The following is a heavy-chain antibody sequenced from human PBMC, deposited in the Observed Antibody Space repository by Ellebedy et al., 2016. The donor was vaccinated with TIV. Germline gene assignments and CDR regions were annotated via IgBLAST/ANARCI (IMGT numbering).Heavy chain of an antibody. CDR3: ARGRGRWLQ. V-gene: IGHV4-34*01. D-gene: IGHD5-24*01. J-gene: IGHJ4*02. CDR1: GGSFSGYY. Sequence: MPSETLSLTCAVYGGSFSGYYWSWIRQPPGKGLEWIGEINHSGSTNYNPSLKSRVTISVDTSKNQFSLKLSSVTAADTAAYYCARGRGRWLQWGQGTLVTVSS. CDR2: INHSGST.